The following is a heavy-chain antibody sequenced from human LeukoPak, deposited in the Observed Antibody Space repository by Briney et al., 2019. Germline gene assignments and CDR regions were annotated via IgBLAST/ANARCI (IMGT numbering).Heavy chain of an antibody. CDR1: GFTFSSYG. Sequence: GGSLRLSCAASGFTFSSYGMNWVRQAPGKGLEWVSSISSSSSYIYYADSVKGRFTISRDNAKNSLYLQMNSLRAEDTAVYYCARVVASGSYYSDYWGQGTLVTVSS. V-gene: IGHV3-21*01. J-gene: IGHJ4*02. CDR3: ARVVASGSYYSDY. D-gene: IGHD1-26*01. CDR2: ISSSSSYI.